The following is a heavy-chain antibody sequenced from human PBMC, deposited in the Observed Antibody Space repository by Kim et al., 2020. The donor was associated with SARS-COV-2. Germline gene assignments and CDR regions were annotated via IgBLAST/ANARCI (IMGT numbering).Heavy chain of an antibody. J-gene: IGHJ6*02. CDR1: GYPFSGFY. V-gene: IGHV1-2*02. Sequence: ASVKVSCKTSGYPFSGFYIHWVRQATGQGLEWMGWISPNNGATKYAEASQGRVTMTRDTSINTDYLELSRLKFDDTAIYFCARGSDYHGLDVWGRGTTITVSS. CDR2: ISPNNGAT. CDR3: ARGSDYHGLDV.